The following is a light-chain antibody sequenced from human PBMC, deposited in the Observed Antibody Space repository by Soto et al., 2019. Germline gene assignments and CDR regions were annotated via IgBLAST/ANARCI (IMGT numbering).Light chain of an antibody. Sequence: EIVLTQSPATLSLSPGERATLSCRASQSVRSYLAWYQQKPGQAPRLLIYDASNRATGIAARFSGSGSGTVFTLTISSLEPEDFAIYYCQQRSNWLTFGGGTKVEIK. CDR2: DAS. V-gene: IGKV3-11*01. J-gene: IGKJ4*01. CDR1: QSVRSY. CDR3: QQRSNWLT.